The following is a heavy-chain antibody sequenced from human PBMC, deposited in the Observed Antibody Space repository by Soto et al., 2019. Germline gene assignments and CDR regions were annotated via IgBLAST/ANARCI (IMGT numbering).Heavy chain of an antibody. J-gene: IGHJ6*02. Sequence: GGSLRLSCASSGFTFSSYSMNWVRQAPGKGLEWVSYISSSSSTIYYADSVKGRFTISRDNAKNSLYLQMNSLRAEDTAVYYCARDYVGAYCSSTSCYSDYYYGMDVWGQGTTVTVSS. CDR2: ISSSSSTI. CDR3: ARDYVGAYCSSTSCYSDYYYGMDV. V-gene: IGHV3-48*01. CDR1: GFTFSSYS. D-gene: IGHD2-2*01.